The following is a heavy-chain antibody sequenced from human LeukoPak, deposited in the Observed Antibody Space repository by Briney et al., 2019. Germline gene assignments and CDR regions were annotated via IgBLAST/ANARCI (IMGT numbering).Heavy chain of an antibody. CDR2: IYPGDSDT. CDR3: ARLWYYDFWSGYYRPNYYGMDV. J-gene: IGHJ6*02. D-gene: IGHD3-3*01. CDR1: GYSFTSYW. Sequence: GESLQISCQGSGYSFTSYWIGWVRQMPGKGLEWMGIIYPGDSDTRYSPSFQGQVTTSADKSISTAYLQWSSLKASDTAMYYCARLWYYDFWSGYYRPNYYGMDVWGQGTTVTVSS. V-gene: IGHV5-51*01.